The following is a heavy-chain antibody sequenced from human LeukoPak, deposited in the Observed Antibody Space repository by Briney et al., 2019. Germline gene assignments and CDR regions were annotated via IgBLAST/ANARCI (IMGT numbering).Heavy chain of an antibody. CDR1: GFTYSSYD. D-gene: IGHD6-13*01. J-gene: IGHJ4*02. CDR2: IGTDGDT. Sequence: GGSLRLSCAVSGFTYSSYDMHWVRQATGRGLEWVSGIGTDGDTYYAGSVKGRFNISRENAKNSLYLQMNSLRGGDTAVYYCARGPRAYKYYSSWYFDYWGQGTLATVSS. CDR3: ARGPRAYKYYSSWYFDY. V-gene: IGHV3-13*01.